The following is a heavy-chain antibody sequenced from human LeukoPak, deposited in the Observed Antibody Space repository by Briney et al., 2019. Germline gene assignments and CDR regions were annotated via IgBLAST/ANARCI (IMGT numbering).Heavy chain of an antibody. Sequence: SETLSLTCTVSGVSISSYYWSWIRQPPGKGLEWIGYIYYSGSTNYNPSLKSRVTISVDTSKNQFSLKLSSVTAADTAVYYCAGTYYYDSSGYYPYWGQGTLVTVSS. V-gene: IGHV4-59*08. CDR3: AGTYYYDSSGYYPY. D-gene: IGHD3-22*01. J-gene: IGHJ4*02. CDR1: GVSISSYY. CDR2: IYYSGST.